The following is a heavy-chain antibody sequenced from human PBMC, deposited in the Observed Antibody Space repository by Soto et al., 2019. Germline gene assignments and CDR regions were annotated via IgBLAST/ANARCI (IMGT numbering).Heavy chain of an antibody. D-gene: IGHD1-26*01. CDR2: IHPNSGGT. V-gene: IGHV1-2*02. CDR3: ARILSEEVGALHY. J-gene: IGHJ4*02. CDR1: GYTFTVYH. Sequence: QVQLVQSGAEVKKPGASVKVSCKASGYTFTVYHMHWVRQAPGQGLEWMGWIHPNSGGTSYAQKFQGRVTMTRDTSISTASMELSRLRSDDTAVYYCARILSEEVGALHYWGQGTLVTVSS.